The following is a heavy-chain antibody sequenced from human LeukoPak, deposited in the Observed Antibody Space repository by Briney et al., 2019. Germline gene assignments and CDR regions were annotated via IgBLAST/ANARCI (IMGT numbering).Heavy chain of an antibody. CDR3: ATDPNNWFDP. Sequence: PSETLSLTCTVSGGSISSSSYYWGWIRQPPGKGLEWIGSIYYSGSTYYNPSLKSRVTISVDTSKNQFSLKLSSVTAADTAVYYCATDPNNWFDPWGQGTLVTVSS. CDR1: GGSISSSSYY. J-gene: IGHJ5*02. CDR2: IYYSGST. V-gene: IGHV4-39*07.